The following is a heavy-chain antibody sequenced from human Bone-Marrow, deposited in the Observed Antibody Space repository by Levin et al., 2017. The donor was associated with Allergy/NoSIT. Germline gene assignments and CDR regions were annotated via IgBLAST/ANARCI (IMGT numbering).Heavy chain of an antibody. CDR2: IYTTGST. CDR3: ARIRYCDINNCPRHPKWWYFDV. CDR1: GGSVNSGNYH. D-gene: IGHD3-22*01. Sequence: SETLSLTCSVSGGSVNSGNYHWSWVRQSAGKGPEWIGRIYTTGSTKVNPSLKSRVTMSIDTYKNQFSLELTSLTAADTAVYYCARIRYCDINNCPRHPKWWYFDVWGRGTLVTVSS. V-gene: IGHV4-61*02. J-gene: IGHJ2*01.